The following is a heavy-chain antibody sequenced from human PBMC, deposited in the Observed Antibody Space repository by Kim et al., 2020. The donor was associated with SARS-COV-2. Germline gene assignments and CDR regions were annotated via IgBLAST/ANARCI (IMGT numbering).Heavy chain of an antibody. CDR2: T. J-gene: IGHJ4*02. Sequence: TYYADSVKGRFTISRDNSKNTLYLQMNTLRAEDTAVYYCAKGGPASGPFDYWGQGTLVTVSS. D-gene: IGHD2-2*01. V-gene: IGHV3-23*01. CDR3: AKGGPASGPFDY.